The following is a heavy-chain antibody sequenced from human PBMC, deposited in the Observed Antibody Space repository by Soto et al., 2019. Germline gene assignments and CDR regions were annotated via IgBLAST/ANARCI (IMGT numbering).Heavy chain of an antibody. CDR1: GFTFSSYW. D-gene: IGHD3-22*01. J-gene: IGHJ4*02. Sequence: PWGSLRLSCAASGFTFSSYWMHWVRQAPGKGLVWVSRINSDGSSTSYADSVKGRFTISRDNAKNTLYLQMNSLRAEDTAVYYCARGPPYYYDSSGYQDYWGQGTLVTVSS. CDR2: INSDGSST. V-gene: IGHV3-74*01. CDR3: ARGPPYYYDSSGYQDY.